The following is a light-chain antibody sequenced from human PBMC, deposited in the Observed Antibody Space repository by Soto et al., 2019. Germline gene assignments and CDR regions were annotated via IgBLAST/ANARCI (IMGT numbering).Light chain of an antibody. CDR2: DAA. V-gene: IGLV2-14*03. Sequence: QSALTQPASVSDSPGQSITISCTGTSSDVGGSNFVSWYQQHPGKPPKLIIYDAANRPSGVSNRFSGSKSGSTASLIISRLQTEDEADYYRVSYTSSTTYVFGTGTKVTVL. CDR1: SSDVGGSNF. CDR3: VSYTSSTTYV. J-gene: IGLJ1*01.